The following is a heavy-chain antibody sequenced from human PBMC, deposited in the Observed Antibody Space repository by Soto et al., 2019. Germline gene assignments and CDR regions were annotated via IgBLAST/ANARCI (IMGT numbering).Heavy chain of an antibody. CDR1: GYNFANYG. CDR2: ISAHNGDT. CDR3: ARDAAYSDGWGGVMELYSYNMDV. Sequence: QVQLVQSEVEVKKPGASLKVSCRASGYNFANYGISWVRQAPGQGLEWMGWISAHNGDTKYAQKAQGRVTMTADRSTSTAYMEMSSLRADDADVYFCARDAAYSDGWGGVMELYSYNMDVWGQGTTVTV. D-gene: IGHD3-16*01. V-gene: IGHV1-18*01. J-gene: IGHJ6*02.